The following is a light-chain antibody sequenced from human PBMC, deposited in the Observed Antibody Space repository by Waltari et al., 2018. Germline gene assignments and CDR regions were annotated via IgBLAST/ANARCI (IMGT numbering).Light chain of an antibody. V-gene: IGLV3-19*01. CDR2: GRN. Sequence: SFELTQDPAVSVALGQTVTITCRGRTLATFYATWYQQKPGQAPILVFAGRNDRPSGIPDRFSGSNSRNTASLTITGAQAEDEAAYYCNSRDTSGHHVVFGGGTNLTVL. CDR3: NSRDTSGHHVV. J-gene: IGLJ2*01. CDR1: TLATFY.